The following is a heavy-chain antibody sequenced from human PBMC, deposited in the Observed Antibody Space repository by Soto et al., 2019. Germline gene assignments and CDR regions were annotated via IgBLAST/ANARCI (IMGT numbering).Heavy chain of an antibody. CDR1: GFTLSRYA. Sequence: PGGAPRLSFAASGFTLSRYAFPWGRPAPGRGLEWVALISYDARKKYSADSVKGRFTISRDNSKNTLYLKMNSLRAEDTAVFYCARGYSSSSAAFDYWGQRTLVTVSS. D-gene: IGHD6-13*01. CDR3: ARGYSSSSAAFDY. J-gene: IGHJ4*02. CDR2: ISYDARKK. V-gene: IGHV3-30*04.